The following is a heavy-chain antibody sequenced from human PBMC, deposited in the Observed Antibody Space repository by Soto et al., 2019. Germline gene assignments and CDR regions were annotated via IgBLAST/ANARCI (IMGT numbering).Heavy chain of an antibody. J-gene: IGHJ4*02. V-gene: IGHV5-51*01. CDR2: IYPGDSDT. D-gene: IGHD5-12*01. Sequence: PGESLKISCEGSGYRFTSYWIGWVRQMPGKGLEWMAIIYPGDSDTRYSPSFQGQVTISADKSISTAYLQWSSLRASDTAMYYCARLLYGDGYPDSVLDYWGQGTLVTVSS. CDR1: GYRFTSYW. CDR3: ARLLYGDGYPDSVLDY.